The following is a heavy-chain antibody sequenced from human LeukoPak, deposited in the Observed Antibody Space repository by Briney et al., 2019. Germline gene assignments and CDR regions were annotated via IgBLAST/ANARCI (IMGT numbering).Heavy chain of an antibody. CDR2: ISAYNGNT. CDR3: ARAPFEWELLVMIDY. Sequence: AASVKVSCKASGYTFTSYGISWVRQAPGQGLEWMGWISAYNGNTNYAQKLQGRVTMTTDTSTSTAYMELRSLRSDDTAVYYCARAPFEWELLVMIDYWGQGTLVTVSS. V-gene: IGHV1-18*01. CDR1: GYTFTSYG. D-gene: IGHD1-26*01. J-gene: IGHJ4*02.